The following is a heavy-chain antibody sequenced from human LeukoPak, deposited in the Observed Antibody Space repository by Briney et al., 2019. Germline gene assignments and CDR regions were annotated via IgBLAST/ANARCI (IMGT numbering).Heavy chain of an antibody. D-gene: IGHD2-15*01. CDR2: ISYDGSNK. Sequence: QPGGSLRLPCAASGFTFSSYAMHWVRQAPGKGLEGVAVISYDGSNKYYADSVKGRFTISRDNSKNTLYLQMNSLRAEDTAVYYCARDGYCSGGSCYSFDPWGQGTLVTVSS. CDR3: ARDGYCSGGSCYSFDP. V-gene: IGHV3-30-3*01. CDR1: GFTFSSYA. J-gene: IGHJ5*02.